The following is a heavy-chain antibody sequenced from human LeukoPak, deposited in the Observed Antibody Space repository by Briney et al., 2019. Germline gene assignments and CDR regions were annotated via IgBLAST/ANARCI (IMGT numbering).Heavy chain of an antibody. V-gene: IGHV3-72*01. CDR1: GFTFSDHY. D-gene: IGHD1-26*01. CDR2: TRNKANSYTT. Sequence: GGSLRLSCAASGFTFSDHYMDWVRQAPGEGLEWVGRTRNKANSYTTYYAASVRGRFIISRDGSKNSLYLQMTSLKTEDTAVYYCARVSVGATYYFDYWGQGTLVTLSS. CDR3: ARVSVGATYYFDY. J-gene: IGHJ4*02.